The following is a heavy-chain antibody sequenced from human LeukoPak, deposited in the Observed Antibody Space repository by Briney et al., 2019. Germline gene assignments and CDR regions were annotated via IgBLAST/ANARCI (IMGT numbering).Heavy chain of an antibody. CDR1: GFTFSSYG. J-gene: IGHJ4*02. CDR3: AREAFNYGDHYFDY. V-gene: IGHV3-23*01. CDR2: ISGSGDST. D-gene: IGHD4-17*01. Sequence: GGSLRLSCAASGFTFSSYGMTWVRQAPGKGLEWVSGISGSGDSTYYADSVKGRFTISRDNSKNTLDLQMNSLRAEDTAVYHCAREAFNYGDHYFDYWGQGTLVTVSS.